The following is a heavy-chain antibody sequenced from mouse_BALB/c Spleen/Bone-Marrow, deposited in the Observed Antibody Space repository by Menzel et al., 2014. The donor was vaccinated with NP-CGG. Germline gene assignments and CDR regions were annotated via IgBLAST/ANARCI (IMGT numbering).Heavy chain of an antibody. CDR1: GFIFSDYY. CDR2: ISDGGSYT. D-gene: IGHD1-1*01. CDR3: ARGIRYYSSIYGYLDV. J-gene: IGHJ1*01. Sequence: EVKLVESGGGLVKPGGSLKLSCAASGFIFSDYYMYWVRQTPEKRLEWVATISDGGSYTYYPDSVKGRFTISRDHAKNNLYLQMSSLKSEDTAMYYCARGIRYYSSIYGYLDVWGAGTAVTVSS. V-gene: IGHV5-4*02.